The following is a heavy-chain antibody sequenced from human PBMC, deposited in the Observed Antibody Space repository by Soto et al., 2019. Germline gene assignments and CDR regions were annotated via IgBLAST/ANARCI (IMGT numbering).Heavy chain of an antibody. V-gene: IGHV4-59*01. CDR3: ARFNIVVVPAAISGWFDP. CDR1: GGSISSYY. J-gene: IGHJ5*02. D-gene: IGHD2-2*01. Sequence: SETLSLTCTVSGGSISSYYWRWIRHPPGKGLEWIGYIYYSGSTNYNPSLKSRVTISVDTSKNQFSLKLSSVTAADTAVYYCARFNIVVVPAAISGWFDPWGQGTLVTVSS. CDR2: IYYSGST.